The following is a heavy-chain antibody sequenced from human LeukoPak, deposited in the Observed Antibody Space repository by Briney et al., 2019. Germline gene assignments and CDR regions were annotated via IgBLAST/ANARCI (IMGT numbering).Heavy chain of an antibody. CDR1: GFTFDDYG. CDR2: ISGSGGST. CDR3: AKRVPYCSSTSCPYNVAYFDY. Sequence: GGSLRLSCAASGFTFDDYGMSWVRQAPGKGLEWVSAISGSGGSTYYADSVKGRFTISRDNSKNTLYLQRNSLRAEDTAVYYCAKRVPYCSSTSCPYNVAYFDYWGQGTLVTVSS. D-gene: IGHD2-2*01. V-gene: IGHV3-23*01. J-gene: IGHJ4*02.